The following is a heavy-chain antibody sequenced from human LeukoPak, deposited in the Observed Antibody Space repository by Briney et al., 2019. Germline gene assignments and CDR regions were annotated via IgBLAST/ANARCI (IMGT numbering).Heavy chain of an antibody. V-gene: IGHV3-21*01. D-gene: IGHD6-6*01. CDR1: GFTFSSYS. CDR2: ISSSSGNI. CDR3: SRGGSSSGDGLDY. Sequence: PGGSLRLSCAASGFTFSSYSMNWVRQAPGKGLEWVSAISSSSGNIYYADSVKGRDTISRDNAKNSLYLQMNSLRAEDTAVYYCSRGGSSSGDGLDYWGQGTLVTVSS. J-gene: IGHJ4*02.